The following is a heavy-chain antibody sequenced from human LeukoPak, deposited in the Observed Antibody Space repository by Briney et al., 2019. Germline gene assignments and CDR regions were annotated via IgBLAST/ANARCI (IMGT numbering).Heavy chain of an antibody. CDR1: GFTVSSNY. CDR2: IWYDGSNQ. D-gene: IGHD1-1*01. J-gene: IGHJ4*02. CDR3: ARDRSTRYFDY. V-gene: IGHV3-33*08. Sequence: GGSLRLSCAASGFTVSSNYMSWVRQVPGKGLEWVAVIWYDGSNQNYADSVKGRFTISRDNSKNMLYLQMNSLRDEDTAVYYCARDRSTRYFDYWGQGTLVTVSS.